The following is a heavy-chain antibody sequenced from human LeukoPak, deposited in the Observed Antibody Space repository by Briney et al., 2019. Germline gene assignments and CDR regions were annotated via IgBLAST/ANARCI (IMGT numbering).Heavy chain of an antibody. CDR1: GGSISSYY. V-gene: IGHV4-59*12. Sequence: SETLSLTCTVSGGSISSYYWSWIRQPPGKGLEWIGYIYYSGSTNYNPSLKSRVTISVDTSKNQFSLKLSSVTAADTAVYYCARCKRGVNGVCPKGLDYWGQGTLVTVSS. J-gene: IGHJ4*02. D-gene: IGHD2-8*01. CDR2: IYYSGST. CDR3: ARCKRGVNGVCPKGLDY.